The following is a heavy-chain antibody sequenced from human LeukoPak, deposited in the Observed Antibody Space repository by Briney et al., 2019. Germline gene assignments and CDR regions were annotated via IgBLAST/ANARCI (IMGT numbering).Heavy chain of an antibody. V-gene: IGHV1-2*02. Sequence: ASVKVSCKASGYTFTGYYMHSVRQAPGQGLEWMGWINTNSGSTNYAQKFQGRVTMTRDTSISTAYMELSRLRSDDTAVYYCARGPYYYDSSGYYYYWGQGTLVTVSS. D-gene: IGHD3-22*01. CDR2: INTNSGST. J-gene: IGHJ4*02. CDR1: GYTFTGYY. CDR3: ARGPYYYDSSGYYYY.